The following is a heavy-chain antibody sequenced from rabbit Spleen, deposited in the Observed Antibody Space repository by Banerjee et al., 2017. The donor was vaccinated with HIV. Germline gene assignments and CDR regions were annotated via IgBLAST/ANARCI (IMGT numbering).Heavy chain of an antibody. J-gene: IGHJ6*01. CDR2: IDTGSSGFT. D-gene: IGHD1-1*01. CDR3: ARDTSSSFSSYGMDL. CDR1: GVSFSSNW. V-gene: IGHV1S40*01. Sequence: QSLEESGGDLVKPGASLTVTCTASGVSFSSNWICWVRQAPGKGLEWIACIDTGSSGFTYFATWAKGRFTCSKASSTTVTLHMTRLTAADTATYFCARDTSSSFSSYGMDLWGPGTLVTVS.